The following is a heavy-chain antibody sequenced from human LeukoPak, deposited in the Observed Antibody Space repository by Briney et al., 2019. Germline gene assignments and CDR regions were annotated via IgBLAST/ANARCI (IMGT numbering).Heavy chain of an antibody. CDR3: ARVGVSSIAAAGAYYYYGMDV. V-gene: IGHV3-11*01. CDR2: ISSSGSTI. Sequence: PGGSLRLSCAASGFTFSDYYMSWIRQALGKGLEWVSYISSSGSTIYYADSVKGRFTISRDNAKNSLYLQMNSLRAEDTAVYYCARVGVSSIAAAGAYYYYGMDVWGQGTTVTVSS. CDR1: GFTFSDYY. J-gene: IGHJ6*02. D-gene: IGHD6-13*01.